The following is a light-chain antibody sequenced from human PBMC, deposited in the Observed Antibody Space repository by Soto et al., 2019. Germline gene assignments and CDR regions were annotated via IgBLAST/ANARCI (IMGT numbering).Light chain of an antibody. CDR1: QSISIY. V-gene: IGKV1-39*01. Sequence: DIQMTQSPSSLSASVGDRVTITCRASQSISIYLNWYQQKPGKAPKVLIYAASSLQGGVQPRFSGSGSGTDFTPAISSLQPEDFAIYYGQQSDNIHRATVGQGTKVEIK. CDR3: QQSDNIHRAT. J-gene: IGKJ1*01. CDR2: AAS.